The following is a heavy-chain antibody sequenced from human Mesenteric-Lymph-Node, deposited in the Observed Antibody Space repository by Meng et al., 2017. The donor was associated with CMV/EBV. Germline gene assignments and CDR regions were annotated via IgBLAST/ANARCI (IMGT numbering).Heavy chain of an antibody. CDR1: GFTFSSHA. Sequence: GGSLRLSCAASGFTFSSHAMHWVRQAPGKGLEWMAVISDDGNDKYYADSVKGRFTISRDNSKNTLSLQMNSLRAEDTAVYYCARALTIFGGGLTQWGQGTLVTVSS. D-gene: IGHD3-3*01. V-gene: IGHV3-30*04. CDR2: ISDDGNDK. CDR3: ARALTIFGGGLTQ. J-gene: IGHJ4*02.